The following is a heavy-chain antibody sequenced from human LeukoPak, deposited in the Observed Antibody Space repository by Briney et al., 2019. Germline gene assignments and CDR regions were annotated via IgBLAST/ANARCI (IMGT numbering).Heavy chain of an antibody. J-gene: IGHJ5*02. Sequence: SETLSLTCTVSGRSISSYYWSWLRQPPGKDLEWLGYIYYSGSTNYNPSLKSRVTISVDTSKNQFSLKLSPVAAADTAVYYCARDRQWLVDHWGQGTLVTVSS. V-gene: IGHV4-59*12. CDR3: ARDRQWLVDH. CDR1: GRSISSYY. CDR2: IYYSGST. D-gene: IGHD6-19*01.